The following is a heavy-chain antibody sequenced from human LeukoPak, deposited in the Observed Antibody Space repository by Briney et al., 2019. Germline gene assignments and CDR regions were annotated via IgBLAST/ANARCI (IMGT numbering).Heavy chain of an antibody. V-gene: IGHV3-11*01. D-gene: IGHD2-2*01. CDR1: GFTFIDYY. CDR3: ARVMGCSSTSCYEGYYYYGMDV. J-gene: IGHJ6*02. Sequence: PGGSLRLSCAASGFTFIDYYMSWIRQAPGKGLEWVSYISSSGSTIYYADSVKGRFTISRDNAKNSLYLQMNSLRAEDTAVYYCARVMGCSSTSCYEGYYYYGMDVWGQGTTVTVSS. CDR2: ISSSGSTI.